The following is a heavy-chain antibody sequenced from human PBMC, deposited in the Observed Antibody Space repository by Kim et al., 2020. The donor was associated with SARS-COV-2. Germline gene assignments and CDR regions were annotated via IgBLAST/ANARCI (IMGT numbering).Heavy chain of an antibody. Sequence: GGSLRLSCAASGFTFSSYWMSWVRQAPGKGLEWVANIKQDGSEKYYVDSVKGRFTISRDNAKNSLYLQMNSLRAEDTAVYYCAREGPKLRGGKYYYGMDVWGQGTTVTVSS. V-gene: IGHV3-7*01. CDR1: GFTFSSYW. J-gene: IGHJ6*02. D-gene: IGHD1-26*01. CDR2: IKQDGSEK. CDR3: AREGPKLRGGKYYYGMDV.